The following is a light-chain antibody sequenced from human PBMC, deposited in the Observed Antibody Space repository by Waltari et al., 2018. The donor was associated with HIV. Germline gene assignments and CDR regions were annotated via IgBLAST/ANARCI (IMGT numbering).Light chain of an antibody. J-gene: IGLJ2*01. Sequence: QSVLTQPPSVSAAPGQKVTISCSGSRSNIGNAYVSWYQHLPGTAPTVPMYEDTKRPAGIPDRFAGPKAGTSATLGITGLQTGDEADYYCGPWDTSLRAGIFGGGTKLTVL. CDR1: RSNIGNAY. CDR2: EDT. CDR3: GPWDTSLRAGI. V-gene: IGLV1-51*01.